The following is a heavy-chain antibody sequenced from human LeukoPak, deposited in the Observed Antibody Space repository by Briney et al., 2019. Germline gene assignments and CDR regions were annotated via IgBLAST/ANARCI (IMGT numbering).Heavy chain of an antibody. CDR3: ARDGYNSHFDY. J-gene: IGHJ4*02. CDR2: IKQDGSEK. Sequence: GGSLRLSCAASTFTFNNYWMSWVRQAPGKGLEWVANIKQDGSEKYYVDSVKGRFTISRDNAKNSLYLQMNSLRAEDTAVYYCARDGYNSHFDYWGQGTLVTVSS. D-gene: IGHD5-24*01. CDR1: TFTFNNYW. V-gene: IGHV3-7*01.